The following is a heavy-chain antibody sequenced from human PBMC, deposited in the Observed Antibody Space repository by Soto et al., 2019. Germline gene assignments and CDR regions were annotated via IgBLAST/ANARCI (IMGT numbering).Heavy chain of an antibody. D-gene: IGHD2-15*01. J-gene: IGHJ4*02. V-gene: IGHV4-30-4*01. CDR3: AREPPKAAARSYFDY. CDR2: IYYSGST. Sequence: PSETLSLTCTVSGGSISSGDYYWSWIRQPPGKGLEWIGYIYYSGSTYYNPSLKSRVTISVGTSKNQFSLKLSSVTAADTAVYYCAREPPKAAARSYFDYWGQGTLVTVSS. CDR1: GGSISSGDYY.